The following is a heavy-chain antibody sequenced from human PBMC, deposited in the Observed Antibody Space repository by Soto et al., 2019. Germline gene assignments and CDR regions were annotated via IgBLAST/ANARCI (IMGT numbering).Heavy chain of an antibody. CDR1: GGSFSGYY. CDR3: ARANGYEFDY. Sequence: SETLSLTCAVYGGSFSGYYWSWIRQPPGKGLEWIGEINHSGSTNYNPSLKSRVTISVDTSKNQFSLKLSSVTAADTAVYYCARANGYEFDYWGQGTLVTVSS. CDR2: INHSGST. D-gene: IGHD5-12*01. J-gene: IGHJ4*02. V-gene: IGHV4-34*01.